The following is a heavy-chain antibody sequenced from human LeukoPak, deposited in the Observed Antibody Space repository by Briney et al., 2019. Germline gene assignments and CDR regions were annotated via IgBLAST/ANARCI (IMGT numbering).Heavy chain of an antibody. Sequence: PGGSLRLSCAASGFTFNAFGMNWVRQAPGKGLEWVSYIGTTSGAIYYADSVKGRFTISRDNAKNSLYLQMNSLRAEDTAVYYCARLDELFGPEGPLMDYYYGMDVWGQGTTVTVSS. CDR1: GFTFNAFG. V-gene: IGHV3-48*04. CDR2: IGTTSGAI. D-gene: IGHD3-10*01. J-gene: IGHJ6*02. CDR3: ARLDELFGPEGPLMDYYYGMDV.